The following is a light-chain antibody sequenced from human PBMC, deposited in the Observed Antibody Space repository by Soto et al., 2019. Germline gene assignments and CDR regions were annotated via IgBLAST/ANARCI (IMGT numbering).Light chain of an antibody. Sequence: EIVLTQSPATLSLSPEERATLSCRASQSVTTYLAWYQQNPGQAPRLLISDDSNKTTCIPDRFSGRASGTDFTLTSSSLEPEDFAVDDCHQWAHWPLPFGGGTKVEIK. V-gene: IGKV3-11*01. CDR3: HQWAHWPLP. CDR1: QSVTTY. J-gene: IGKJ4*01. CDR2: DDS.